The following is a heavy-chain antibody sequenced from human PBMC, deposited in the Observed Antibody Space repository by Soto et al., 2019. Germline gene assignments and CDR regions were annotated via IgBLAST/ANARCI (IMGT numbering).Heavy chain of an antibody. J-gene: IGHJ5*02. CDR1: GYTFANFG. D-gene: IGHD2-2*01. V-gene: IGHV1-18*01. CDR3: ARDCPVPHATPNNWYDP. Sequence: QVPLVQSGTEVKKPGASVKVSCKASGYTFANFGMSWVRQAPGQGLEWMGWISAKNGNTNYAQKFQGRVTMTTDTSTSTAYMELRSLRADDTAVYYCARDCPVPHATPNNWYDPWGQGTLVTVSS. CDR2: ISAKNGNT.